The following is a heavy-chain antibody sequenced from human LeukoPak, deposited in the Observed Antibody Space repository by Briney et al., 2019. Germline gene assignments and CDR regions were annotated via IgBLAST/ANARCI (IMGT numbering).Heavy chain of an antibody. V-gene: IGHV1-69*13. J-gene: IGHJ3*02. CDR3: ARAAFQAPVCLDGVCRGEAFDI. CDR2: TIPIFGTA. CDR1: GGGFNTYG. D-gene: IGHD2-8*01. Sequence: SVKVSCKASGGGFNTYGISWVRQAPGQGLEWMGGTIPIFGTANYAQNFQGRVTVTAHESTTTAYMELSSLRSEDTAVYYCARAAFQAPVCLDGVCRGEAFDIWGQGTMVTVSS.